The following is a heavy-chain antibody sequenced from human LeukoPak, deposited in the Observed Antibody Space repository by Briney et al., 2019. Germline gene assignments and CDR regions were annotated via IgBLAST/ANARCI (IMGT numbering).Heavy chain of an antibody. CDR1: GFSFSGSA. CDR3: TRLLPRDGNNP. D-gene: IGHD5-24*01. CDR2: IKSKVNNYAT. Sequence: GGSLRLSCAASGFSFSGSAMHWVRQASGKGLEWVGRIKSKVNNYATAYAASVKGRFTISRDDSKDTAYLQMNSLKTEDTAVYYCTRLLPRDGNNPWGQGTLVTVSS. V-gene: IGHV3-73*01. J-gene: IGHJ5*02.